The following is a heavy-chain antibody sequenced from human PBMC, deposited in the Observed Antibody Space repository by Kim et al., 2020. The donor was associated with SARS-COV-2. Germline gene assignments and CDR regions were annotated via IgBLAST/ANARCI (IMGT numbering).Heavy chain of an antibody. CDR3: ARISSGYLEAADFDY. J-gene: IGHJ4*02. CDR2: ISSSSSYI. CDR1: GFTFSSYS. Sequence: GGSLRLSCAASGFTFSSYSMNWVRQAPGKGLEWVSSISSSSSYIYYADSVKGRFTISRDNAKNSLYLQMNSLRAEDTAVYYCARISSGYLEAADFDYWGQGTLVTVSS. V-gene: IGHV3-21*01. D-gene: IGHD3-22*01.